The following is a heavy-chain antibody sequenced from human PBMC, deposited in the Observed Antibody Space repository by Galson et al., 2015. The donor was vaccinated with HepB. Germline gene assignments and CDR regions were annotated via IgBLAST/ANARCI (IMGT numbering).Heavy chain of an antibody. D-gene: IGHD3-3*01. V-gene: IGHV3-30*18. CDR3: AKVELRFLEWLFYDY. J-gene: IGHJ4*02. CDR1: GFTFSSYG. Sequence: SLRLSCAASGFTFSSYGMHWVRQAPGKGLEWVAVISYDGSNKYYADSVKGRFTISRDNSKNTLYLQMNSLRAEDTAVYYCAKVELRFLEWLFYDYWGQGTLVTVSS. CDR2: ISYDGSNK.